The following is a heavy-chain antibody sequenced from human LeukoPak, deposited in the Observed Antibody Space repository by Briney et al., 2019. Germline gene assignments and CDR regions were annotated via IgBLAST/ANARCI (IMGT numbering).Heavy chain of an antibody. V-gene: IGHV5-51*01. CDR1: GYSFTSYW. D-gene: IGHD3-10*01. CDR2: IYPGDSET. J-gene: IGHJ3*02. Sequence: GESLKISCKGSGYSFTSYWIGWVRQMPGKGLEWMGIIYPGDSETRYSPSFQGQVTISADKSISTAYLQWSSLKASDTAMYYCARLGHMVRGVLSAFDIWGQGTMVTVSS. CDR3: ARLGHMVRGVLSAFDI.